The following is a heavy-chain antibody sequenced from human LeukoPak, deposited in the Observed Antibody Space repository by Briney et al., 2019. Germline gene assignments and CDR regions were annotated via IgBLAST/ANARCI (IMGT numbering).Heavy chain of an antibody. CDR2: ISSSGSTI. V-gene: IGHV3-48*03. CDR3: ARDQLLWSLTQYYFDY. J-gene: IGHJ4*02. CDR1: GFTFSNYE. D-gene: IGHD2-21*01. Sequence: GGSLRLSCAASGFTFSNYEMNWVRQAPGKGLEWVSYISSSGSTIYYADSVKGRFTISRDNAKNSLYLQMNSLRAEDTAVYYCARDQLLWSLTQYYFDYWGQGTLVTVSS.